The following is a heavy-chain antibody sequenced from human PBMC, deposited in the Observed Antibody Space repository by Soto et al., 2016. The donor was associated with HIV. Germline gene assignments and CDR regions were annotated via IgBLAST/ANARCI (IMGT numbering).Heavy chain of an antibody. CDR3: VRRSNTVTTAYWYFDL. D-gene: IGHD4-17*01. V-gene: IGHV3-48*03. J-gene: IGHJ2*01. CDR1: GFPFRSYV. CDR2: ISSSGSIK. Sequence: EVQLVESGGGSVQPGGSLRLSCEASGFPFRSYVMNWVRQAPGKGLEWISYISSSGSIKHYADSVKGRFTISRDKAKNSLFLQMNSLRVDDTAVYYCVRRSNTVTTAYWYFDLWGLAPSSLSPQ.